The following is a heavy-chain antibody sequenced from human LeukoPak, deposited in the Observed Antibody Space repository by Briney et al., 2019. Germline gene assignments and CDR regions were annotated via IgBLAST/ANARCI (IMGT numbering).Heavy chain of an antibody. D-gene: IGHD3-16*01. CDR1: GFTFSSYG. V-gene: IGHV3-30*03. CDR2: ISYDGSNK. CDR3: AREFGGAGKVIDY. Sequence: GGSLRLSCAASGFTFSSYGMHWVRQAPGKGLEWVAVISYDGSNKYYADSVKGRFTISRDNSKNTLYLQMNSLRSDDTAVYYCAREFGGAGKVIDYWGQGTLVTVSS. J-gene: IGHJ4*02.